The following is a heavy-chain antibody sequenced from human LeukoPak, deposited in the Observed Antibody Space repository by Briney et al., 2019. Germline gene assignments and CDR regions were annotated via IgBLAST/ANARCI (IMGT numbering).Heavy chain of an antibody. CDR2: IYSGGST. D-gene: IGHD1-1*01. CDR3: TKTGNPATGDY. V-gene: IGHV3-53*01. J-gene: IGHJ4*02. CDR1: GFTVSNNY. Sequence: PGGSLRLSCAASGFTVSNNYMSWVRQAPGKGLEWVSVIYSGGSTYYADSVKGRFTISRDNSKNTLYLQMNSLRAEGTAVYYCTKTGNPATGDYWGQGTLVTVSS.